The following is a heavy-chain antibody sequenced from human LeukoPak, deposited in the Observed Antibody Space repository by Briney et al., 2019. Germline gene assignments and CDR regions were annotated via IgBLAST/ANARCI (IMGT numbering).Heavy chain of an antibody. Sequence: SETVSLTCTVSGGSISSSSYYWGWIRQPPGKGLEWIGSIYYSGSTYYNPSLKSRVTISVDTSKNQFSLKLSSVTAADTAVYYCARKTPVAGPDYWGREPWSPSPQ. CDR2: IYYSGST. V-gene: IGHV4-39*07. D-gene: IGHD6-19*01. CDR1: GGSISSSSYY. J-gene: IGHJ4*02. CDR3: ARKTPVAGPDY.